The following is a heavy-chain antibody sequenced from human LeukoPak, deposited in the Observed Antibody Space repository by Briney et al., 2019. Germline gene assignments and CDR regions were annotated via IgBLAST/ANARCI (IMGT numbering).Heavy chain of an antibody. CDR1: GFTFSTYG. V-gene: IGHV3-23*01. D-gene: IGHD7-27*01. J-gene: IGHJ4*02. CDR2: ISGSGGST. CDR3: AKVGNGPWGYYFDY. Sequence: PGGSLRLSSAVSGFTFSTYGMSWVRQAPGKGLEWVTAISGSGGSTYYADSVKSRFTISRDNSKNTLYLQMNSLRAEDTAVYYCAKVGNGPWGYYFDYWGQGTLVTVSS.